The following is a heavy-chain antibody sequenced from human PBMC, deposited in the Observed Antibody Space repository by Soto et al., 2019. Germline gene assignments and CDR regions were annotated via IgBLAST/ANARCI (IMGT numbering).Heavy chain of an antibody. J-gene: IGHJ3*02. CDR1: CGSIISISYY. V-gene: IGHV4-39*01. Sequence: PSEPLCLTYTVSCGSIISISYYCSFIRQPPGKGLEWIGSIYYSGSTYYNPSLKSRVTISVDTSKNQFSLKLSSVTAADTAVYYCARHSIAVAGTRADDAFDIWGQGTMVTVSS. CDR3: ARHSIAVAGTRADDAFDI. D-gene: IGHD6-19*01. CDR2: IYYSGST.